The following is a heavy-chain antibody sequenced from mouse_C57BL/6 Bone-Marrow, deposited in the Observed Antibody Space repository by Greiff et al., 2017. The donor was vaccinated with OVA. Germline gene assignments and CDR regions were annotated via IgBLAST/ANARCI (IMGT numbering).Heavy chain of an antibody. CDR2: IDPSDSYT. Sequence: QVQLQQPGAELVRPGPSVKLSCKASGYTFTSYWMHWVKQRPGQGLEWIGVIDPSDSYTNYNQKFKGKATLTVDTSSSTAYMQLSSLTSEDSAVYYCARHYYGSSYAMDYWGQGTSVTVSS. J-gene: IGHJ4*01. D-gene: IGHD1-1*01. CDR3: ARHYYGSSYAMDY. V-gene: IGHV1-59*01. CDR1: GYTFTSYW.